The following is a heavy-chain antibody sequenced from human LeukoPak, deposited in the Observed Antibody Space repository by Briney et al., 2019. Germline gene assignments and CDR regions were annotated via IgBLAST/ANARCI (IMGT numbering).Heavy chain of an antibody. V-gene: IGHV1-18*01. Sequence: ASVKVSCKASGYTFTSYGISWVRQAPGQGLEWMGWISAYNGNTNYAQKLQGRVTMTTDTSTSTAYMELRSLRSEDTAVYYCARHSSSWYYFDYWGQGTLVTVSS. CDR2: ISAYNGNT. CDR3: ARHSSSWYYFDY. J-gene: IGHJ4*02. CDR1: GYTFTSYG. D-gene: IGHD6-13*01.